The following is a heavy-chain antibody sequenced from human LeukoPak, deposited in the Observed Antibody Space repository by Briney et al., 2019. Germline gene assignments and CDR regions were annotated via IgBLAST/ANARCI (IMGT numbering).Heavy chain of an antibody. CDR1: GYTFTGYY. D-gene: IGHD6-13*01. V-gene: IGHV1-2*02. Sequence: GASVKVSYKASGYTFTGYYMHWVRQAPGQGLEWMGWINPNSGGTNYAQKFQGRVTMTRDTSISTAYMELSRLRSDDTAVYYCARVRGYSTYYFDYWGQGTLVTVSS. J-gene: IGHJ4*02. CDR3: ARVRGYSTYYFDY. CDR2: INPNSGGT.